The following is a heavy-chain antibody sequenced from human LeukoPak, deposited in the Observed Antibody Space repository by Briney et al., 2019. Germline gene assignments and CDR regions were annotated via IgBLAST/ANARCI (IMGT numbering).Heavy chain of an antibody. CDR3: ARPALNCSSTSCWNY. CDR1: GGSISSSSYY. D-gene: IGHD2-2*01. V-gene: IGHV4-39*07. J-gene: IGHJ4*02. CDR2: IYYSGST. Sequence: PSETLSLTCTVAGGSISSSSYYWGWIRQPPGKGLEWIGSIYYSGSTYYNPSLKSRVTISVDTSKNQFSLKLSSETAADTAVYYCARPALNCSSTSCWNYWGQGTLVTVSS.